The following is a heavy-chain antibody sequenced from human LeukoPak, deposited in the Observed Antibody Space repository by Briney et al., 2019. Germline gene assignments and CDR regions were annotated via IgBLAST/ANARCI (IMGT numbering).Heavy chain of an antibody. V-gene: IGHV1-18*01. D-gene: IGHD6-6*01. Sequence: ASVKVSCKASGYTFTSYSISWVRQAPGQGLEWMGWISAYNGNTNYAQKLQGRVTMTTDTSTGTAYMELRSLRSDDTAVYYCARDPSIAVFDYWGQGTLVTVSS. CDR2: ISAYNGNT. J-gene: IGHJ4*02. CDR3: ARDPSIAVFDY. CDR1: GYTFTSYS.